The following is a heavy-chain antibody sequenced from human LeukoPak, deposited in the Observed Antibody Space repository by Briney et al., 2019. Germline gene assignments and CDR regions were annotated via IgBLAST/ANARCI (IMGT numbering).Heavy chain of an antibody. CDR2: IYSAGST. J-gene: IGHJ4*02. V-gene: IGHV3-66*01. CDR3: ARDGYCSGGSCYRAYYFDY. Sequence: GGSLRLSCAASGFTVSSNYMNWVRQAPGKGLEWVSVIYSAGSTYYVDSVKGRFTISRDNSKNTLYLQMNSLRAEDTAVYYCARDGYCSGGSCYRAYYFDYWGQGTLVTVSS. CDR1: GFTVSSNY. D-gene: IGHD2-15*01.